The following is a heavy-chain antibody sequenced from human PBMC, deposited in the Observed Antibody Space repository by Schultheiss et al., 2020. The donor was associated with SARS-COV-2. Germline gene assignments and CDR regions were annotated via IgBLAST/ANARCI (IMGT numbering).Heavy chain of an antibody. CDR3: ARDWYSSGWYYESTDY. D-gene: IGHD6-19*01. J-gene: IGHJ4*02. CDR2: INPSGGST. Sequence: ASVKVSCKASGYTFTSYYMHWVRQAPGQGLEWMGIINPSGGSTSYAQKFQGRVTMTRDTSTSTVYMELSSLRSEDTAVYYCARDWYSSGWYYESTDYWGQGTLVTVSS. V-gene: IGHV1-46*01. CDR1: GYTFTSYY.